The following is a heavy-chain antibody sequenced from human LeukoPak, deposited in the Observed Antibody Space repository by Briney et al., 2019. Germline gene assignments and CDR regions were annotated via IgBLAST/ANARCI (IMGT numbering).Heavy chain of an antibody. CDR2: IYYSGST. CDR1: GGSISSGDYY. D-gene: IGHD3-10*01. CDR3: ARASSGYGSGSEDY. V-gene: IGHV4-30-4*01. J-gene: IGHJ4*02. Sequence: SQTLSLTCTVSGGSISSGDYYWSWIRQPPGKGLEWIGYIYYSGSTYYNPSLKSRVTISVDTSQNPFSLKLSSVTAADTAVYYCARASSGYGSGSEDYWGQGTLVTVSS.